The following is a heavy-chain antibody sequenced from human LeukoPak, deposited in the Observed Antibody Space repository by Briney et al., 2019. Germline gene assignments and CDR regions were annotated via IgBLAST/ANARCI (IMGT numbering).Heavy chain of an antibody. J-gene: IGHJ4*02. D-gene: IGHD6-13*01. CDR2: VSSSAVST. Sequence: GGSLRLSCAASGFTFYSFAMSWARQAPGKGLEWVSSVSSSAVSTYYADSVKGRFTISRDNSKNTLYLQMNSLTVDDTAVYYCAKDGAADYWGQGTLVTVSS. CDR1: GFTFYSFA. CDR3: AKDGAADY. V-gene: IGHV3-23*01.